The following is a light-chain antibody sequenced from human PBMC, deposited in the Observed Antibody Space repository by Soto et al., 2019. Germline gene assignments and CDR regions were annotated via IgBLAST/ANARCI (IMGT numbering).Light chain of an antibody. J-gene: IGLJ1*01. CDR3: SSYTSSSTYV. CDR2: DVT. Sequence: QSALTQPASVSGSPGQSIAIACTGTSSDVGAYDYVSWYQQHPGKAPKVMIYDVTNRPSGVSNRFSGSKSGNTASLTISGLQAEDEAAYYCSSYTSSSTYVFGTGTKLTVL. CDR1: SSDVGAYDY. V-gene: IGLV2-14*01.